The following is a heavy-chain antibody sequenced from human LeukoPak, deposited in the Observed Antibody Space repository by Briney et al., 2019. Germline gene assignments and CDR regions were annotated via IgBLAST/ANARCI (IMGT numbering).Heavy chain of an antibody. J-gene: IGHJ4*02. CDR2: IYYSGST. Sequence: XYYWSWXRQHPGKGLEWIGYIYYSGSTYYNPSLKSRVTISVDTSKNQFSLKLSSVTAADTAVYYCAREVYELRAKYYFDYWGQGTLVTVSS. D-gene: IGHD1-26*01. V-gene: IGHV4-31*02. CDR1: XYY. CDR3: AREVYELRAKYYFDY.